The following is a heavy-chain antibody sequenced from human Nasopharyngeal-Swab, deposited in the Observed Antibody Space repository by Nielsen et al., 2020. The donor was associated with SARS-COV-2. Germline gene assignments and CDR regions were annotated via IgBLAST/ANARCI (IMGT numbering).Heavy chain of an antibody. CDR3: ARSSGDYDGWNPYYFDY. D-gene: IGHD4-17*01. CDR2: INHSGST. Sequence: AGSLRLSCAVYGGSFSGYYWSWIRQHTGKGLEWIGEINHSGSTNYNPSLKSRVTISVDTSKNQFSLKLSSVTAADTAVYYCARSSGDYDGWNPYYFDYWGQGTLVTVSS. J-gene: IGHJ4*02. V-gene: IGHV4-34*01. CDR1: GGSFSGYY.